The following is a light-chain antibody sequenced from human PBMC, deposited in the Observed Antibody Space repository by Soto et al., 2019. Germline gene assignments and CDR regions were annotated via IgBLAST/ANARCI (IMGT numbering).Light chain of an antibody. CDR2: DAS. V-gene: IGKV3-20*01. CDR1: QSVNSNL. Sequence: EIVLTQSPGTLSLSPGEGATVACRASQSVNSNLLAWFQQKPGQAPRLLIHDASRRATGIPDRFSGSGSGTDFTRSISRLEPEDFAVYYCHQYVSSPLSFGQGTKLGIK. CDR3: HQYVSSPLS. J-gene: IGKJ2*01.